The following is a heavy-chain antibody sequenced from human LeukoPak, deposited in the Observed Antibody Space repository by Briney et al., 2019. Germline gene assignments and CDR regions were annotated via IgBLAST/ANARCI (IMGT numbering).Heavy chain of an antibody. CDR1: GFTFSDYY. CDR3: ARKYSSGLLDY. D-gene: IGHD6-19*01. V-gene: IGHV3-11*03. J-gene: IGHJ4*02. CDR2: ISSSSSYT. Sequence: PGGSLRLSCAASGFTFSDYYMSWIRQAPGKGLEWVSYISSSSSYTNYADSVKGRFTNSRDNAKNSLYLQMNSLRAEDTAVYYCARKYSSGLLDYWGQGTLVTVSS.